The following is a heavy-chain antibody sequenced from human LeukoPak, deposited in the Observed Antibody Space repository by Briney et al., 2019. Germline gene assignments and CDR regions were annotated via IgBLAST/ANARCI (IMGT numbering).Heavy chain of an antibody. J-gene: IGHJ6*02. CDR1: GFTFSSYA. CDR2: ISGSGGST. CDR3: ASKENVAAAGRYGMDV. D-gene: IGHD6-13*01. V-gene: IGHV3-23*01. Sequence: PGGSLRLSCAASGFTFSSYAMSWVRQAQGKGLEWVSDISGSGGSTYYADSVKGRFTISRDNSKNTLYLQMNSLRAEDTAVYYCASKENVAAAGRYGMDVWGQGTTVTVSS.